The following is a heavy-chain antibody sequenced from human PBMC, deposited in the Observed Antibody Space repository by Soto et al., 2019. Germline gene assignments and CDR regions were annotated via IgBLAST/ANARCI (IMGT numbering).Heavy chain of an antibody. J-gene: IGHJ4*02. CDR3: ARGLYYYDSRGYWGY. CDR1: GFTFSSYS. Sequence: GGSLRLSCAASGFTFSSYSMNWVRQAPGKGLEWVSYISSSSTIYYADSVEGRFTISRDNAKNSLYLQMNSLRDEDTSVYYCARGLYYYDSRGYWGYWGQGTLVTVSS. V-gene: IGHV3-48*02. CDR2: ISSSSTI. D-gene: IGHD3-22*01.